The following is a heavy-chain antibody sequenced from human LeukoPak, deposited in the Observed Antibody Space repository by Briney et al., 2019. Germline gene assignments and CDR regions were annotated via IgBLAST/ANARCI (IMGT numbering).Heavy chain of an antibody. CDR1: GFTFSSYG. Sequence: PGRSLRLSCAASGFTFSSYGMHWVRQAPGKGLEWVAVIWYDGSNKYYADSVKGRFTISRDNSKNTLYLQMNSLRAEDTAVYYCARETVVPAASWFDPWGQGTLVTVSS. V-gene: IGHV3-33*01. CDR3: ARETVVPAASWFDP. J-gene: IGHJ5*02. CDR2: IWYDGSNK. D-gene: IGHD2-2*01.